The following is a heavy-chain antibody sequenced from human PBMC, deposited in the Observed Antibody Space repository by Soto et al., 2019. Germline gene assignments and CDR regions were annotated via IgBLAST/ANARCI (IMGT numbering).Heavy chain of an antibody. CDR2: ISSSSSYI. CDR1: GFTFSSYS. CDR3: ASVDTAMVFDY. D-gene: IGHD5-18*01. Sequence: GGSLRLSCAASGFTFSSYSMNWVRQAPGKGLEWVSSISSSSSYIYYADSVKGLFTISRDNAKNSLYLQMNSLRAEDTAVYYCASVDTAMVFDYWGQGTLVTVSS. V-gene: IGHV3-21*01. J-gene: IGHJ4*02.